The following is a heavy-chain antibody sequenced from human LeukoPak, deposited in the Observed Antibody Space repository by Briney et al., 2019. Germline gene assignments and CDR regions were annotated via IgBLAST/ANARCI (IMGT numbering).Heavy chain of an antibody. CDR2: IYTSGST. J-gene: IGHJ6*03. Sequence: KSSETLSLTCTVSGGSISSGSYYWSWFRQPAEKGLEWIGRIYTSGSTYYNPSLKSRVTISADTSKNQFSLNVSSVTAADTAVYYCARATSSYFYYIDVWGKGTTVTISS. V-gene: IGHV4-61*02. CDR3: ARATSSYFYYIDV. D-gene: IGHD5-12*01. CDR1: GGSISSGSYY.